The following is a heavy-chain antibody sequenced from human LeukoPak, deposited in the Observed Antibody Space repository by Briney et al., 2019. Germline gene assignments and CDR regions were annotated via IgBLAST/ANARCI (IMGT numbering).Heavy chain of an antibody. Sequence: PGGSLRLSCAASGFTFSSYWMSWVRQAPGQGLEWVANIKQDGSEKYYVDSVKGRFTISRDNAKNSVYLQMNSLRAEDTAVYYCARSRGTIFFGSGSSYHHDYWGQGTLVTVSS. CDR1: GFTFSSYW. CDR3: ARSRGTIFFGSGSSYHHDY. J-gene: IGHJ4*02. V-gene: IGHV3-7*01. D-gene: IGHD3-10*01. CDR2: IKQDGSEK.